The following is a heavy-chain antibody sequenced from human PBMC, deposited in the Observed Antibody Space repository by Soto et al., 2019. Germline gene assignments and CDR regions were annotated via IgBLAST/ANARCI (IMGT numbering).Heavy chain of an antibody. D-gene: IGHD6-6*01. V-gene: IGHV4-39*01. CDR3: ACFYSSSLHDAFDI. CDR1: GGSIRSSSYY. J-gene: IGHJ3*02. CDR2: IYYSGST. Sequence: SETLSLTCTVSGGSIRSSSYYWGWIRQAPGKGLEWIGSIYYSGSTYYNPSLKSRVTISVDTSKNQFSLKLSSVTAADTAVYYCACFYSSSLHDAFDIWGQGTMVTVSS.